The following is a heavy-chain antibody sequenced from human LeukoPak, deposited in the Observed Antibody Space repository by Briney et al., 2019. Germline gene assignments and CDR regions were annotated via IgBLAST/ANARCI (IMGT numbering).Heavy chain of an antibody. D-gene: IGHD3-22*01. CDR3: ATLGEYYDSSGYYYN. CDR2: INHSGST. Sequence: SETLSLTCAVYGGSFSGYYWSWIRQPPGRGLEWIGEINHSGSTYYNPSLESRVTISVDSSKNQFSLKLTSVTAADTAVYYCATLGEYYDSSGYYYNWGQGTLVTVSS. J-gene: IGHJ4*02. CDR1: GGSFSGYY. V-gene: IGHV4-34*01.